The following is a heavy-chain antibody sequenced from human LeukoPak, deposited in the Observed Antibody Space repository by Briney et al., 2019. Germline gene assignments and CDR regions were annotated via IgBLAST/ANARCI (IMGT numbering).Heavy chain of an antibody. V-gene: IGHV3-11*06. CDR2: ISSSSDYT. D-gene: IGHD6-13*01. CDR3: ARPPYSSSWDPGWFDP. CDR1: GFTFSDYY. J-gene: IGHJ5*02. Sequence: GGSLRVSCVASGFTFSDYYMSWIRQAPGKGLEWVSYISSSSDYTNYADSVRGRFTISRDNAKNSLYLQMNSLRAEDTAVYYCARPPYSSSWDPGWFDPWGQGTLITVSS.